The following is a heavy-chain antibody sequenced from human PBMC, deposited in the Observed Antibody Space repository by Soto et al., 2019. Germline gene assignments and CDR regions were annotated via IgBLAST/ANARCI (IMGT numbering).Heavy chain of an antibody. D-gene: IGHD3-22*01. Sequence: ASVKVSCKASGYTFTGYYMHWVRQAPGQGLEWMGWINPNSGGTNYAQKFQGWVTMTRDTSISTAYMELSRLRSDDTAVYYCASDPSGFGNWFEPWGQGTRVNVPS. V-gene: IGHV1-2*04. J-gene: IGHJ5*02. CDR2: INPNSGGT. CDR1: GYTFTGYY. CDR3: ASDPSGFGNWFEP.